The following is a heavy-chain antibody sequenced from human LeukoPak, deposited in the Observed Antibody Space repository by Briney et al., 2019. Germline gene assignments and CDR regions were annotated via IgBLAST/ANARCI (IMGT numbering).Heavy chain of an antibody. CDR2: IGQDGGEK. V-gene: IGHV3-7*03. Sequence: GGSLRLSCAASGFTFSNYWMTWVRQAPGKGLEWVANIGQDGGEKYYVDSVKGRFTISRDDSKNTLYLQMNSLRAEDTAVYYCAKVVVEMATNPRYYYGMDVWGQGTTVTVSS. CDR3: AKVVVEMATNPRYYYGMDV. D-gene: IGHD5-24*01. J-gene: IGHJ6*02. CDR1: GFTFSNYW.